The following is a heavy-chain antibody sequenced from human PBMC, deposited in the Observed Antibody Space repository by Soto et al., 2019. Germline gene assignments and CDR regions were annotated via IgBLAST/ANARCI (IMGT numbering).Heavy chain of an antibody. J-gene: IGHJ5*02. CDR1: GASISSYY. Sequence: SETLSLTCTVSGASISSYYWSWIRQPPGKGLEWIGHIYYSGSTNYNLSLKSRVNISVDTSKKQFSLKLSSVTAADTAVYYCERWRLAEGGDPWGQGNLVTVSS. V-gene: IGHV4-59*01. D-gene: IGHD3-3*02. CDR3: ERWRLAEGGDP. CDR2: IYYSGST.